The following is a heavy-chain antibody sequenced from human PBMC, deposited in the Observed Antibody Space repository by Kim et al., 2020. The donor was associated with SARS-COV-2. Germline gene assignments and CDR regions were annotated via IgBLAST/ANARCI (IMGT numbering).Heavy chain of an antibody. Sequence: SVKVSCKASGGTFSSYAISWVRQAPGQGLDWMGGIIPIFGTANYAQKFQGRVTITADESTSTAYMELSSLRSEDTAVYYCARRGGFDWNYEWYFDLWGRGTLVTVSS. J-gene: IGHJ2*01. CDR1: GGTFSSYA. CDR2: IIPIFGTA. D-gene: IGHD1-7*01. CDR3: ARRGGFDWNYEWYFDL. V-gene: IGHV1-69*13.